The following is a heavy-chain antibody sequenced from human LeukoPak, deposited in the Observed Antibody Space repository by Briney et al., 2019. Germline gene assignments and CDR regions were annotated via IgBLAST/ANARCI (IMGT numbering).Heavy chain of an antibody. Sequence: PGGSLRLSCAASGFTFSRYDMHWVRQATGEGLEWVSGIGTAGDIYYLGSVKGRFTLSREDAKNSLYLQMNNLSAGDAAVYYCARGASTGFDLWGQGTLVTVSS. CDR2: IGTAGDI. V-gene: IGHV3-13*04. CDR1: GFTFSRYD. J-gene: IGHJ5*02. CDR3: ARGASTGFDL. D-gene: IGHD1-1*01.